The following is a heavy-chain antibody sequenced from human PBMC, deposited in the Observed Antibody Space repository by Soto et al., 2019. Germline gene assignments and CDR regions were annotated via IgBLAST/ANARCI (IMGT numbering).Heavy chain of an antibody. Sequence: QVQLQESGPGLVKPSGTLSLTCAVSGGSISNSNWWIWVRQPPGKGLEWIAEIYHSGSANYNPSLKSRVTILVDKSKNQFSVKLSSVTAADTAVYYCAGRRDGSGSLDYWGQGTLVTVSS. CDR3: AGRRDGSGSLDY. D-gene: IGHD3-10*01. CDR1: GGSISNSNW. CDR2: IYHSGSA. V-gene: IGHV4-4*02. J-gene: IGHJ4*02.